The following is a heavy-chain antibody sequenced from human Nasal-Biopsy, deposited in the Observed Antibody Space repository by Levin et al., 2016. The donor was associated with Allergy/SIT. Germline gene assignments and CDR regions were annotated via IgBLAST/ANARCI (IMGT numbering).Heavy chain of an antibody. CDR2: ISARSGNT. V-gene: IGHV1-18*01. CDR1: GYIFTSFA. D-gene: IGHD5-18*01. J-gene: IGHJ4*02. CDR3: ARGGPVDTSMVTPFDV. Sequence: ASVKVSCKTSGYIFTSFAITWVRQAPGQGLEWMGWISARSGNTNYAQNLQGRVTLTTDTSTNTAFMELTSLRSDDTAVYYCARGGPVDTSMVTPFDVWGQGALVTVSS.